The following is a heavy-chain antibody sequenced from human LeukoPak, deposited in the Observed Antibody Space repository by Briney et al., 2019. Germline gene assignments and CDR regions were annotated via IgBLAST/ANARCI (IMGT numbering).Heavy chain of an antibody. CDR1: GFIFSNYY. CDR2: ISADAATV. J-gene: IGHJ4*02. V-gene: IGHV3-11*04. Sequence: GGSLRLSCTASGFIFSNYYMAWVRQPPGRGLEWISYISADAATVKYADSVEGRFTVSRDNTQNSIYLEMSSLRVDDTAVYYCARMYSSGYYGDYFGYWGQGNLVSVSS. D-gene: IGHD5-12*01. CDR3: ARMYSSGYYGDYFGY.